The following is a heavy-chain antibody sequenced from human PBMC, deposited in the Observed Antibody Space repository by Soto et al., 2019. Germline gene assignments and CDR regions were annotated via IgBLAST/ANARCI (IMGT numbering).Heavy chain of an antibody. J-gene: IGHJ4*02. V-gene: IGHV3-15*01. CDR2: IKSKTDGGTT. CDR3: TTDSDFRSGYYFDY. Sequence: EVQLVESGGGLVKPGGSLRLSCAASGFTFSNAWMSWVRQAPGKGLEWVGRIKSKTDGGTTDYAAPVKGRFTISRDDSKNTLYLQMNSLKTEDTAVYYCTTDSDFRSGYYFDYWGQGTLVTVSS. CDR1: GFTFSNAW. D-gene: IGHD3-3*01.